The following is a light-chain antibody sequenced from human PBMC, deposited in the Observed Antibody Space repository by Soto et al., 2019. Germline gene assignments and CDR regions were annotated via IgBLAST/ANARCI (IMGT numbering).Light chain of an antibody. CDR2: GAS. Sequence: EILMTQSPATLSVSPWEIATLSCRAGQSVTSSYLAWYQQKPGQAPKLLMYGASIRTSGIPDRFSGSGSGTEFTLTISSLQSEDFAVYYCLHYNDWPRWTFGQGTKVDI. J-gene: IGKJ1*01. V-gene: IGKV3D-15*01. CDR1: QSVTSSY. CDR3: LHYNDWPRWT.